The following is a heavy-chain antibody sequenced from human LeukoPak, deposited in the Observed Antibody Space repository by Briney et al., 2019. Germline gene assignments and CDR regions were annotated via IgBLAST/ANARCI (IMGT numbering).Heavy chain of an antibody. Sequence: SETLFLTCAVYGGSFSGYYWSWIRQPPGEGLEWIGEINHSGSTNYNPSLKSRVTISVYTSKNQFSLKLSSVTAADTAVYYCARGLRRRVTTRDAFDIWGQGTMVTVS. CDR3: ARGLRRRVTTRDAFDI. D-gene: IGHD4-17*01. CDR2: INHSGST. J-gene: IGHJ3*02. CDR1: GGSFSGYY. V-gene: IGHV4-34*01.